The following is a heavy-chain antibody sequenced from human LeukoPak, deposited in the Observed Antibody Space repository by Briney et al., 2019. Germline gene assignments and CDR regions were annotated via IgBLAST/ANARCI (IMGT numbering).Heavy chain of an antibody. D-gene: IGHD3-22*01. CDR2: INSDGSST. V-gene: IGHV3-74*01. Sequence: PGGSLRLSCAASGFTFSSYWMHWVRQAPGKGLVWVSRINSDGSSTSYADSVKGRFTISRDNAKNSLFLQMKSLRAEDTAVYYCARSYYDSSGYPRLFDYWGQGTLVTVSS. J-gene: IGHJ4*02. CDR1: GFTFSSYW. CDR3: ARSYYDSSGYPRLFDY.